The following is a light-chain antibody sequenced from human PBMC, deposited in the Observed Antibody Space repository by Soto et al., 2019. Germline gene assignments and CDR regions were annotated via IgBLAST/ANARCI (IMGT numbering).Light chain of an antibody. CDR3: QSYDTSLSGSV. CDR2: GNV. Sequence: QSVLTQPPSVSGAPGQRVTISCTGSSSNIGAGYDVHWYQQLPGTAPKLLIYGNVKRPSGVPARFSGSKSGTSASLAITGLQAEDEADYYCQSYDTSLSGSVFGGGTKLTVL. J-gene: IGLJ2*01. CDR1: SSNIGAGYD. V-gene: IGLV1-40*01.